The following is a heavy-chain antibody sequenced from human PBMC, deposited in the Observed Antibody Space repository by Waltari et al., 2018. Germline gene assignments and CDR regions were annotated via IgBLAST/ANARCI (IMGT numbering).Heavy chain of an antibody. J-gene: IGHJ6*03. Sequence: QVQLQESGPGLVRPSETLSLTCTVSGASMSRYFWSWIRQPAGKGLEWIGRIYSDWRTNYNPSLKSRVTMSLDTSNNQFSLKLSSVTAADTAVYYCARAPRPMTTVTRYNDLDYYHYMDVWGKGTTVTVSS. CDR1: GASMSRYF. CDR3: ARAPRPMTTVTRYNDLDYYHYMDV. V-gene: IGHV4-4*07. CDR2: IYSDWRT. D-gene: IGHD4-17*01.